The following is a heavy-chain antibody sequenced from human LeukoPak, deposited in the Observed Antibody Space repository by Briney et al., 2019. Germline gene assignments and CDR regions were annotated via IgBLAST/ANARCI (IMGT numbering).Heavy chain of an antibody. CDR1: GFTFTSYA. D-gene: IGHD3-10*01. V-gene: IGHV3-23*01. CDR2: ISGSGGST. CDR3: AKGARSSGSSYFDY. J-gene: IGHJ4*02. Sequence: GGSLRLSCAASGFTFTSYAMNWVRQAPGKGLEWVSAISGSGGSTYSADSLKGRFTIPRDNSKNTLYLQMNSLRVEDTAVYYCAKGARSSGSSYFDYWGQGTLVTVSS.